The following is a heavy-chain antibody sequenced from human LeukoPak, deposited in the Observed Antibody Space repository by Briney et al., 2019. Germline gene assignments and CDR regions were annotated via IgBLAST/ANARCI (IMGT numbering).Heavy chain of an antibody. V-gene: IGHV4-30-2*01. CDR3: ARHTSSYCSGGSCGGWFDP. J-gene: IGHJ5*02. CDR2: IYDSGST. D-gene: IGHD2-15*01. CDR1: GGSISSGGYY. Sequence: SETLSLTCAVSGGSISSGGYYWSWIRQPQRKGLEWIVYIYDSGSTYYNPSLKSRITITVNRAKNQFSLKLSSVTAADTAVYYCARHTSSYCSGGSCGGWFDPWGQGTLVTVSS.